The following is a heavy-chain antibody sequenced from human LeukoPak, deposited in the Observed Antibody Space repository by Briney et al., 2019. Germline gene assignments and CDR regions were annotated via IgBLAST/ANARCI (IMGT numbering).Heavy chain of an antibody. CDR2: ISGSGGST. J-gene: IGHJ5*02. CDR1: GFTVSSNY. Sequence: GGSLRLSCAASGFTVSSNYMSWVRQAPGKGLEWVSAISGSGGSTYYADSVKGRFTISRDNSKNTLYLQMNSLRAEDTAVYYCAKDQWTYYYGSGSSYNWFDPWGQGTLVTVSS. V-gene: IGHV3-23*01. D-gene: IGHD3-10*01. CDR3: AKDQWTYYYGSGSSYNWFDP.